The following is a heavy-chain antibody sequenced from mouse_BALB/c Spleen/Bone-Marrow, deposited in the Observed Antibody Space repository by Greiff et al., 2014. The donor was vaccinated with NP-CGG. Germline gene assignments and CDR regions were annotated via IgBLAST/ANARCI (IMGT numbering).Heavy chain of an antibody. CDR1: GFTFSDAW. CDR2: IRTKANNHAT. V-gene: IGHV6-6*01. Sequence: DVMLVESGGGLVQPGGSMKLSCAASGFTFSDAWMDWVRQSPEKGPEWLAEIRTKANNHATYYAESVKGRFTISRDDSTSTVYLQMNSLRAEDTGIYFCTRERGFDYWGQGTTLTVSS. CDR3: TRERGFDY. J-gene: IGHJ2*01.